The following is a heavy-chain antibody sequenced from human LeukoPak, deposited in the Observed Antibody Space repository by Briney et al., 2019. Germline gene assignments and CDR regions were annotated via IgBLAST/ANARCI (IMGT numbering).Heavy chain of an antibody. Sequence: GASLRLSCAASGFTFSSYAMSWVRQAPGKGLEWVAVISGSGGTTYYADSVKGRFTISRDNSKNTVHLQMESLRAEDTAVYYCAKDLHNWNSLGVHWGQGTLVTVSS. CDR1: GFTFSSYA. D-gene: IGHD1-1*01. CDR2: ISGSGGTT. J-gene: IGHJ4*02. V-gene: IGHV3-23*01. CDR3: AKDLHNWNSLGVH.